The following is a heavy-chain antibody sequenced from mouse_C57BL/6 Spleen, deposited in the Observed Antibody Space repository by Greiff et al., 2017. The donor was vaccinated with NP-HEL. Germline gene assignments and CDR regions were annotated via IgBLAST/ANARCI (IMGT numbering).Heavy chain of an antibody. D-gene: IGHD3-2*02. CDR2: IYPGDGDT. Sequence: VQLQQSGPELVKPGASVKISCKASGYAFSSSWMNWVKQRPGKGLEWIGRIYPGDGDTNYNGKFKGKATLTADKSSSTAYMQLSILTSEDSAVYFCARTELRLPWFAYWGQGTLVTVSA. CDR1: GYAFSSSW. J-gene: IGHJ3*01. CDR3: ARTELRLPWFAY. V-gene: IGHV1-82*01.